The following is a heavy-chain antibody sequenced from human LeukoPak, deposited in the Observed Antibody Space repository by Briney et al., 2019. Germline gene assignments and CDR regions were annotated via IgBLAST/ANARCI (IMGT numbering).Heavy chain of an antibody. Sequence: PSETLSLTCTVSGGSISSYYWSWIRQPPGKGLEWIGYINYSETTNYNPSLKGRVTISVDTSKNQFSLRLSSVTAADTAVYYCARGIFGMVINGFDIWGQGTMVTVSS. V-gene: IGHV4-59*01. D-gene: IGHD3-3*01. CDR1: GGSISSYY. CDR3: ARGIFGMVINGFDI. CDR2: INYSETT. J-gene: IGHJ3*02.